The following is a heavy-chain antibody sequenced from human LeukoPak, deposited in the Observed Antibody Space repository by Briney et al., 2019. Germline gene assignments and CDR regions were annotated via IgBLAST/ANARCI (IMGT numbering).Heavy chain of an antibody. CDR3: ARPDYYDSSGYYVRWFAFDI. CDR2: IYPGDSDT. Sequence: GESLKISCKGSGYSFTSYWIGWVRQMPGKGLEWMGIIYPGDSDTRYSPSFQGQVTISADKSISTAYLQWSRLKASDTAMYYCARPDYYDSSGYYVRWFAFDIWGQGTMVTVSS. J-gene: IGHJ3*02. V-gene: IGHV5-51*01. CDR1: GYSFTSYW. D-gene: IGHD3-22*01.